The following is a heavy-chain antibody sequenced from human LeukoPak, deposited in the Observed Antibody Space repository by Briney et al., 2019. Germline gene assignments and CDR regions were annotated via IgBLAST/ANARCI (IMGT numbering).Heavy chain of an antibody. CDR3: AKGPNSGDD. J-gene: IGHJ4*02. D-gene: IGHD4-23*01. CDR1: GFTFSSYA. V-gene: IGHV3-23*01. Sequence: GGSLRLSCAASGFTFSSYAMRWVRQAPGKGLEWVSVISGSGGSTYYADSVKGRFTISRDNSKNPLYLQMNSLRAEDTAVYYCAKGPNSGDDWGQGTLVTVSS. CDR2: ISGSGGST.